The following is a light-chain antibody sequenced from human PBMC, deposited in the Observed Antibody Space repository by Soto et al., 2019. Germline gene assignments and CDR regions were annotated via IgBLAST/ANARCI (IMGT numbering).Light chain of an antibody. CDR3: QQYRSPPTT. Sequence: EIVLTQSPGTLSLSPGERATLSCRASQSVTSNYLAWYQQTPGQAPRLLFFGASIRATGIPDRFSGSGSGTDFTLTIRRLDPQPYAVYPCQQYRSPPTTFGQGTKVDI. CDR1: QSVTSNY. V-gene: IGKV3-20*01. CDR2: GAS. J-gene: IGKJ1*01.